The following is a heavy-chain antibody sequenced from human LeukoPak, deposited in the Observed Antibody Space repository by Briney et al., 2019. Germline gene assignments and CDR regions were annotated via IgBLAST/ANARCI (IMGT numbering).Heavy chain of an antibody. CDR3: ARDITYYYGSGSRYGMDV. V-gene: IGHV3-11*01. J-gene: IGHJ6*02. CDR1: GFTFSDYY. CDR2: ISSSGSTI. D-gene: IGHD3-10*01. Sequence: PGGSLRLSCAASGFTFSDYYMSWIRQAPGKGLEWVSYISSSGSTIYYADSVKGRFTISRDNAKNSLYLQMNSLRAEDTAVYYCARDITYYYGSGSRYGMDVWGQGTTVTVSS.